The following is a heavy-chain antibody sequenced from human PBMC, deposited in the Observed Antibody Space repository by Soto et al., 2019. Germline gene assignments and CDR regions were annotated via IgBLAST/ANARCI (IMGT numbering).Heavy chain of an antibody. CDR1: GSTFSSYS. V-gene: IGHV3-23*01. CDR3: EKKVNSGSGSQFFDY. CDR2: FRSGGDDDTT. J-gene: IGHJ4*02. Sequence: GSLRPACSASGSTFSSYSMSWVRQAPGKGLEWVSGFRSGGDDDTTYYADSVRGRFTISRDNSKNTLFLQMNSLRAEDTAIYYCEKKVNSGSGSQFFDYWGQGTLVTVYS. D-gene: IGHD3-10*01.